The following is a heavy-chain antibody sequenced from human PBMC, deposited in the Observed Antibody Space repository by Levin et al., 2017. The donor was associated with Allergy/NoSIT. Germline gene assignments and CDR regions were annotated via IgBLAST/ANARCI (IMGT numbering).Heavy chain of an antibody. CDR2: ISWNSGTI. CDR1: GFTFDGYA. CDR3: AKDIRQLGYYGMDV. D-gene: IGHD6-6*01. V-gene: IGHV3-9*01. Sequence: GGSLRLSCAASGFTFDGYAMHWVRKAPGKGLEWVSGISWNSGTIGYTDSVKGRFTISRDNAKNSLYLQMNSLRAEDTALYYCAKDIRQLGYYGMDVWGQGTTVTVSS. J-gene: IGHJ6*02.